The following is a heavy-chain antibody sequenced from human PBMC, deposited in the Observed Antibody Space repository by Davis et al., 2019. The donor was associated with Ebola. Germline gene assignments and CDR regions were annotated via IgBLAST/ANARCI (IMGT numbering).Heavy chain of an antibody. V-gene: IGHV4-39*01. CDR2: IFYTGST. Sequence: GSLRLSCTVSGGSISTTSYYWGWIRQPPGKGLEWIGSIFYTGSTFYNPSLKSRVSISVATSKNQFSLKLSSVTAADTAVYYCARRGVYGDYRYYFDYWGQGTLVTVSS. CDR1: GGSISTTSYY. CDR3: ARRGVYGDYRYYFDY. D-gene: IGHD4-17*01. J-gene: IGHJ4*02.